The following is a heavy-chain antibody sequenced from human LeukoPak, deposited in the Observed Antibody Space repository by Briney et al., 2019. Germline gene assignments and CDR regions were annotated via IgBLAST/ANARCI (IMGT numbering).Heavy chain of an antibody. Sequence: SETLSLTCTVSGGSISSYYWSWIRQPPGKGLEWIGYIYYSGSTNYNPSLKSRVTMSVDTSKNQFSLNLSSVTAADTALYYCARASLIGYYYYGLDVRGQGTTVTVSS. CDR3: ARASLIGYYYYGLDV. CDR1: GGSISSYY. V-gene: IGHV4-59*08. D-gene: IGHD3-9*01. CDR2: IYYSGST. J-gene: IGHJ6*02.